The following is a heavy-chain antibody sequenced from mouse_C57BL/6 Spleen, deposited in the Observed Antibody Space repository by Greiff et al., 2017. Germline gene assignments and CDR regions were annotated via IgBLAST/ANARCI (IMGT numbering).Heavy chain of an antibody. CDR1: GYTFTSYW. V-gene: IGHV1-69*01. CDR3: ARSRYCGSSSYYAMDY. Sequence: QVQLQQPGAELVMPGASVKLSCKASGYTFTSYWMHWVKQRPGQGLEWIGEIDPSDSYTNYNQKFKGKSTLTVDKSSSTAYMQLSSLTSEDAAVYYCARSRYCGSSSYYAMDYWGQGTSVTVSS. CDR2: IDPSDSYT. J-gene: IGHJ4*01. D-gene: IGHD1-1*01.